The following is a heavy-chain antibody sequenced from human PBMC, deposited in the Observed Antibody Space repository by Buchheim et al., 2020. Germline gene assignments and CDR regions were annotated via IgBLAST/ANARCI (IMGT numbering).Heavy chain of an antibody. CDR1: GFTFSSYW. V-gene: IGHV3-74*01. CDR2: ISSDGSST. J-gene: IGHJ4*02. Sequence: EVQLVESGGGLVQPGGSLRLSCAASGFTFSSYWMHWVRQVPGKGLVWVSRISSDGSSTSYADSVKGRFTISSDNAKNTLYLQMNSLRVEDTAVYYCARDGNAYERFDCWGQGTL. CDR3: ARDGNAYERFDC. D-gene: IGHD5-12*01.